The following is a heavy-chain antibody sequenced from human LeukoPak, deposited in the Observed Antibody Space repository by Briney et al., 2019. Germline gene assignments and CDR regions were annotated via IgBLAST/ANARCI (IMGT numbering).Heavy chain of an antibody. V-gene: IGHV4-38-2*01. Sequence: SETLSLTCAVSGYSISSGDYWGWIRQPPGKGLEWIGSVYYSGSTHYNPSLKSRVTVSVDRSRNQFSLRLSSVTAADTAVYYCARNSTVTSPSTGYFDYWGQGTLATVSS. D-gene: IGHD4-17*01. J-gene: IGHJ4*02. CDR2: VYYSGST. CDR3: ARNSTVTSPSTGYFDY. CDR1: GYSISSGDY.